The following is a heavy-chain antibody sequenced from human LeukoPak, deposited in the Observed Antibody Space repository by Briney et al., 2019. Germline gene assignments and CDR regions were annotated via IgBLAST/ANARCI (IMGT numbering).Heavy chain of an antibody. CDR2: IYSGGST. CDR3: ASTYYGSGNYFAY. D-gene: IGHD3-10*01. Sequence: GGSLRLSCAASGFTVSSNYMSWVRQAPGKGLEWVSVIYSGGSTYYADSVKGRFTISRDNSKNTLYLQMNSLRAEDTAVYYCASTYYGSGNYFAYWGQGTLVTVSS. J-gene: IGHJ4*02. V-gene: IGHV3-66*01. CDR1: GFTVSSNY.